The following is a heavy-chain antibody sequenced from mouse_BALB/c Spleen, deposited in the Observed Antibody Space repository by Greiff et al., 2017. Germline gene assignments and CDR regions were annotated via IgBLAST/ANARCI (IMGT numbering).Heavy chain of an antibody. Sequence: EVKLEESGGGLVQPGGSRKLSCAASGFTFSSFGMHWVRQAPEKGLEWVAYISSGSSTIYYADTVKGRFTISRDNPKNTLFLQMTSLRSEDTAMYYCASVYFDYWGQGTTLTVSS. V-gene: IGHV5-17*02. J-gene: IGHJ2*01. CDR3: ASVYFDY. CDR2: ISSGSSTI. CDR1: GFTFSSFG.